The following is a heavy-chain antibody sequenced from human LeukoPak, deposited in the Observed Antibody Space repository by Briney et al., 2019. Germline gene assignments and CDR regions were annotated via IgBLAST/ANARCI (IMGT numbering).Heavy chain of an antibody. Sequence: GGSLRLSCAAPGFTFSSYGMHWVRPAPGKGLEWVAFIRDDGSNKYSADSVKGRFTISRDTSTNTLYLQMNSLRAQDTAVYYIAKDNGAVAGTGYFDYRGKGNLVTV. CDR1: GFTFSSYG. D-gene: IGHD6-19*01. CDR2: IRDDGSNK. V-gene: IGHV3-30*02. J-gene: IGHJ4*02. CDR3: AKDNGAVAGTGYFDY.